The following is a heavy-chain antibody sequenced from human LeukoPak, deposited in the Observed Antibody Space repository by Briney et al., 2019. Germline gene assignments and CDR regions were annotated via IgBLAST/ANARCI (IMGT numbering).Heavy chain of an antibody. Sequence: GGSLGLSCAASEFTFSTYTMSWVRQAPGMGLEWVSSISSGSNYIYYADSVKGRFTISRDNAKNSLYLQMNSLRAKDTAVYYCARAKADTGGFFSFDYWGQGTLVTVSS. J-gene: IGHJ4*02. CDR3: ARAKADTGGFFSFDY. CDR2: ISSGSNYI. D-gene: IGHD5-18*01. V-gene: IGHV3-21*01. CDR1: EFTFSTYT.